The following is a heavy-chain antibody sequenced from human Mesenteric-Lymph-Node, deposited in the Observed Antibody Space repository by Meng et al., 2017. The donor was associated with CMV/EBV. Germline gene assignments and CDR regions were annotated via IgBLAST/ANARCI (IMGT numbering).Heavy chain of an antibody. CDR3: ARATERPNYFDY. CDR1: GGSVSRGRYY. Sequence: CPVSGGSVSRGRYYWRWIRQPPGKGLEWIGYIYYSGSTNYNPSLKSRVTISVDTSKNQFSLKLSSVTAADTAVYYCARATERPNYFDYWGQGTLVTVSS. D-gene: IGHD1-1*01. CDR2: IYYSGST. J-gene: IGHJ4*02. V-gene: IGHV4-61*01.